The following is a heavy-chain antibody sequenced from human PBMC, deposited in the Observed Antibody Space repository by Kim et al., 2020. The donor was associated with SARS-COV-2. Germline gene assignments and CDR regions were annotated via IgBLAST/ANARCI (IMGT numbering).Heavy chain of an antibody. CDR3: AKKPMQLWKGGYFDY. Sequence: GGSLRLSCAASGFTFSSYAMSWVRQAPGKGLEWVSAISGSGGSTYYADSVKGRFTISRDNSKNTLYLQMNSLRAEDTAVYYCAKKPMQLWKGGYFDYWGQGTLVTVSS. J-gene: IGHJ4*02. V-gene: IGHV3-23*01. CDR1: GFTFSSYA. D-gene: IGHD5-18*01. CDR2: ISGSGGST.